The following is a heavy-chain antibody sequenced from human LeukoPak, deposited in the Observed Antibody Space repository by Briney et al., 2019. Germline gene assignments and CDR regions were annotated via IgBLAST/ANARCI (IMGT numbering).Heavy chain of an antibody. CDR1: GFTFSSYA. CDR3: TSQYCSGGSCYLHSYYYYGMDV. V-gene: IGHV3-23*01. D-gene: IGHD2-15*01. Sequence: GGSLRLSCAASGFTFSSYAMSWVRQAPGKGLEWVSAISGTGGSTYYADSVKGRFTISRHNSKNTLYLQMNSLRAEDTAVYYCTSQYCSGGSCYLHSYYYYGMDVWGQGTTVTVSS. CDR2: ISGTGGST. J-gene: IGHJ6*02.